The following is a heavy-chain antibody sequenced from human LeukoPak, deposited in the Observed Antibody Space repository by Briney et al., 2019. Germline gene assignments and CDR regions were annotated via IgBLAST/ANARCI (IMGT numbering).Heavy chain of an antibody. J-gene: IGHJ4*02. D-gene: IGHD1-26*01. V-gene: IGHV1-2*02. CDR2: INPNSGDT. Sequence: ASVKVSCKASGYSFTGYYMHWVRQAPGQGPEWMGWINPNSGDTKYAQKFQGRVTMTRDTSISTAYMELSRLRSDDTAVYYCARETWELVFDYWGQGTLVTVSS. CDR1: GYSFTGYY. CDR3: ARETWELVFDY.